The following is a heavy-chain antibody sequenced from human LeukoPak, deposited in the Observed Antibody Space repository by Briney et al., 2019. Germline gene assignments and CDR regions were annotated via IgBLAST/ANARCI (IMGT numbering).Heavy chain of an antibody. CDR1: GFTFSSYA. CDR3: ARGRRSHYYDSSGYLHAFDI. V-gene: IGHV3-23*01. D-gene: IGHD3-22*01. J-gene: IGHJ3*02. Sequence: GGSLRLSCAASGFTFSSYAMSWVRQAPGKGLEWVSAISGSGGSTYYADSVKGRFTIFRDNSKNTLYLQMNSLRAEDTAVYYCARGRRSHYYDSSGYLHAFDIWGQGTMVTVSS. CDR2: ISGSGGST.